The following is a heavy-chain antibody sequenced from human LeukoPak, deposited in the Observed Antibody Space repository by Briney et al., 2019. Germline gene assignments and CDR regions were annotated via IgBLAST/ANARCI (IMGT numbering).Heavy chain of an antibody. D-gene: IGHD4/OR15-4a*01. V-gene: IGHV3-74*01. CDR1: GFTFKDYA. CDR2: INNDGSST. Sequence: GGSLRLSCAASGFTFKDYAMHWVRQAPGKGLMWVSRINNDGSSTIYADSVKGRFTISRDNAENTVFLQMNSLSAEDTAVYYCSRGGAASFDLWGQGTLVTVSS. J-gene: IGHJ5*02. CDR3: SRGGAASFDL.